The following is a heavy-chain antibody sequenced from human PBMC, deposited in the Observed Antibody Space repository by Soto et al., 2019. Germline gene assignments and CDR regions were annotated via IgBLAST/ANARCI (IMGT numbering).Heavy chain of an antibody. Sequence: SETLSLTCTVSGGSISSSTFYWGWIRQPPGKGLEWIGSIYYSGSTYYNPSLRSRVSISVDTSKNQFSLKLSSVTAADTAVYYCARHWRYNFWSAYYTDQFDYWGQGTLVTVSS. CDR2: IYYSGST. J-gene: IGHJ4*02. V-gene: IGHV4-39*01. D-gene: IGHD3-3*01. CDR1: GGSISSSTFY. CDR3: ARHWRYNFWSAYYTDQFDY.